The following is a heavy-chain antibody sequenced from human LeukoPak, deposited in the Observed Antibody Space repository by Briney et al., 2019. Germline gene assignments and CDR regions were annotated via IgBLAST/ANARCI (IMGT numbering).Heavy chain of an antibody. CDR3: ARPNRYCSGGSCYLFGGLDY. D-gene: IGHD2-15*01. V-gene: IGHV1-69*04. J-gene: IGHJ4*02. CDR1: GGTFSSYA. Sequence: GASVKVSCKASGGTFSSYAISWVRQAPGQGLEWMGRIIPILDITNYAQKFQGRVTIIADKSTSTAYMELSSLRSEDTAVYYCARPNRYCSGGSCYLFGGLDYWGQGTLVTVSS. CDR2: IIPILDIT.